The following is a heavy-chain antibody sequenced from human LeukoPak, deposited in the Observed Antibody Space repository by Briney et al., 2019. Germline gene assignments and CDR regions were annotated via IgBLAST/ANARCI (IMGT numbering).Heavy chain of an antibody. CDR1: GGTFSSYT. J-gene: IGHJ4*02. CDR3: ARSYGSGSYHQFDY. Sequence: SVKVSCKASGGTFSSYTISWVRQAPGQGLEWMGRIIPILGIENYAQKFQGRVTITADKSTSTAYMELSSLRSEDTAVYYCARSYGSGSYHQFDYWGQGTLVTVSS. D-gene: IGHD3-10*01. V-gene: IGHV1-69*02. CDR2: IIPILGIE.